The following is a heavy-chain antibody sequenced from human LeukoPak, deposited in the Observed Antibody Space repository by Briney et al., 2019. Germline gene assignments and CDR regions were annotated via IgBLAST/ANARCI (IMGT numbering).Heavy chain of an antibody. Sequence: SQTLSLTCTVSGGSISSGGYDWSWIRQHPGKGLEWIGYIYYSGSTYYNPSLKSRLTISVDTSKNQFSLRLSSVTAADTAVYYCAREGGYYDSSGYDVEDDAFDIWGQGTMVIVSS. D-gene: IGHD3-22*01. CDR1: GGSISSGGYD. CDR2: IYYSGST. J-gene: IGHJ3*02. V-gene: IGHV4-31*03. CDR3: AREGGYYDSSGYDVEDDAFDI.